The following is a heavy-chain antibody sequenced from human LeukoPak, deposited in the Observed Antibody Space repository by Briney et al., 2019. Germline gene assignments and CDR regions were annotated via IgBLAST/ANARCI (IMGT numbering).Heavy chain of an antibody. CDR2: ISGSGGYT. D-gene: IGHD3-22*01. CDR1: GFTFSNYA. V-gene: IGHV3-23*01. CDR3: AKHSAEYYYDTGGFPTD. J-gene: IGHJ4*02. Sequence: GGSLRLSCVASGFTFSNYAVAWVRQAPGKGLEWVSSISGSGGYTYYADSVKGRFTISRDNSKNTLYLQMNSLRAEDTAVYFCAKHSAEYYYDTGGFPTDWGQRSLVTVSS.